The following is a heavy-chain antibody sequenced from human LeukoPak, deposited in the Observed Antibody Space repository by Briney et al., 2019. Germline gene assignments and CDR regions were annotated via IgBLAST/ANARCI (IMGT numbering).Heavy chain of an antibody. Sequence: GESLKISCKASGYTFTSYDINWVRQATGQGLEWMGWMNPNSGNTGYAQKFQGRVTMTRNTSISTAYMELSSLRSEDTAVYYCARGRGYGGYEVLSRWGQGTLVTVSS. CDR3: ARGRGYGGYEVLSR. V-gene: IGHV1-8*01. CDR2: MNPNSGNT. D-gene: IGHD5-12*01. J-gene: IGHJ4*02. CDR1: GYTFTSYD.